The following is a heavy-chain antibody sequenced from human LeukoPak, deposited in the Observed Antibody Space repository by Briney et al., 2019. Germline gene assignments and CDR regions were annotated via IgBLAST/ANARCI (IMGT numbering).Heavy chain of an antibody. J-gene: IGHJ6*03. CDR3: ARRAGDYEYYYYYMDV. V-gene: IGHV5-51*01. CDR1: GYSFTSYW. Sequence: GESLKVSCKGSGYSFTSYWIGWVRQMPGKGLEWMGIIYPGDSDTRYSPSFQGQVTISADKSISTAYLQWSSLKASDTAMYYCARRAGDYEYYYYYMDVWGKGTTVTVSS. D-gene: IGHD4-17*01. CDR2: IYPGDSDT.